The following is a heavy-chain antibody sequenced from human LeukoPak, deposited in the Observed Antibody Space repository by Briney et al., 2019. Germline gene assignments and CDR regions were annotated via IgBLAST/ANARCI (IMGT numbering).Heavy chain of an antibody. CDR1: GGSISSYY. J-gene: IGHJ5*02. CDR3: ARDRIVGATGYNWFDP. Sequence: SENLSLTCTVSGGSISSYYWSWIRQPPGKGLEWIGYIYYSGSTNYNPSLKSRVTISVDTSKNQFSLKLSSVTAADTAVYYCARDRIVGATGYNWFDPWGQGTLVTVSS. D-gene: IGHD1-26*01. CDR2: IYYSGST. V-gene: IGHV4-59*01.